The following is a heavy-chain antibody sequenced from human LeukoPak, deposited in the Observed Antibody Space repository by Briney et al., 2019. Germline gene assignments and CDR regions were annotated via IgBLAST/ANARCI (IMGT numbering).Heavy chain of an antibody. CDR3: ARSRIMYGSRTSVDY. D-gene: IGHD3-10*01. Sequence: SETLSLTCVVYGGSFSGYYWSWIRQPPGKGLEWIGEINHSGSINYNPSLKSRVTISVDTSKNQFSLKLTSVTAADTAVYYCARSRIMYGSRTSVDYWGQGTLVTVSS. V-gene: IGHV4-34*01. CDR1: GGSFSGYY. CDR2: INHSGSI. J-gene: IGHJ4*02.